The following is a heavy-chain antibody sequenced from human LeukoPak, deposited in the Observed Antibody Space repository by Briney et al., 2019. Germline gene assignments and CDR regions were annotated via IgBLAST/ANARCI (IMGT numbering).Heavy chain of an antibody. CDR2: IWDDGSNQ. J-gene: IGHJ4*02. CDR1: GFAFSRYG. CDR3: ARDNGVTAVAGHFDY. Sequence: GGSLRLSWAASGFAFSRYGMHWVRQAPGKGLEWVAVIWDDGSNQKYADSVKGRFTISRDNSKNTLYLQMNSLRAEDTAVYYCARDNGVTAVAGHFDYWGQGTLVTVSS. D-gene: IGHD6-19*01. V-gene: IGHV3-33*01.